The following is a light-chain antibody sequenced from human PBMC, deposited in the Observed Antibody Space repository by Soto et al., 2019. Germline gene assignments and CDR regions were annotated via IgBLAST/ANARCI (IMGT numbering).Light chain of an antibody. CDR2: EVS. V-gene: IGLV2-14*01. Sequence: QSALTQPASVSGSPGQSITISRTGTSSDVGGYNYVSWFQHHPGKAPKLIIYEVSYQPSGVSNRFSGSKSGDTASLTISGLQAEDEADYYCSSFTNTITRYAFGTGTKVTVL. CDR1: SSDVGGYNY. CDR3: SSFTNTITRYA. J-gene: IGLJ1*01.